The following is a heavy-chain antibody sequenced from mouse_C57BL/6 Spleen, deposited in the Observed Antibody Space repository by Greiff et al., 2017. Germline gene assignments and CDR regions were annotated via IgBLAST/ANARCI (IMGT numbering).Heavy chain of an antibody. CDR3: ARDWADY. J-gene: IGHJ2*01. CDR2: ISDGGSYT. V-gene: IGHV5-4*01. CDR1: GFTFSSYA. D-gene: IGHD4-1*01. Sequence: EVQLVESGGGLVKPGGSLKLSCAASGFTFSSYAMSWVRQTPEKRLEWVATISDGGSYTYYPDNVKGRFTISRDNAKNNLYLQMSHLKSEDTAMYYCARDWADYWGQGTTLTVSS.